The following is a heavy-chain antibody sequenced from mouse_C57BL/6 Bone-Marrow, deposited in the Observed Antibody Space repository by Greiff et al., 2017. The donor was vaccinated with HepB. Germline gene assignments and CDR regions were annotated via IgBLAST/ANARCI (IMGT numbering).Heavy chain of an antibody. Sequence: VQLQQSGAELARPGASVKLSCKASGYTFTSYGISWVKQRTGQGLEWIGEIYPRSGNTYYNEKFKGKATLTADKSSSTAYMELRSLTSEDSAVYFCARSFITTVVAGFDYWGQGTTLTVSS. D-gene: IGHD1-1*01. CDR2: IYPRSGNT. CDR1: GYTFTSYG. J-gene: IGHJ2*01. CDR3: ARSFITTVVAGFDY. V-gene: IGHV1-81*01.